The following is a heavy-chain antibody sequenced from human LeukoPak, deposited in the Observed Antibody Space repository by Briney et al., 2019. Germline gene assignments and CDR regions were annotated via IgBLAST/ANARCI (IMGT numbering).Heavy chain of an antibody. CDR1: GGSITSGRYY. CDR2: VSYSGST. V-gene: IGHV4-31*03. Sequence: SETLSLTCTLSGGSITSGRYYWTWIRQHPQRGLEWIGYVSYSGSTNYNSSLKSRLTTSADTSKNQFYLRLTSVTAADTAVYYCARDPRGDITGTTFDRWGQGTLVTVSS. CDR3: ARDPRGDITGTTFDR. J-gene: IGHJ5*02. D-gene: IGHD1-20*01.